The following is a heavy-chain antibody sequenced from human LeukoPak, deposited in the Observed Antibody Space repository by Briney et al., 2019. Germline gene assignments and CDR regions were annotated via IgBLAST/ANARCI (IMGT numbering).Heavy chain of an antibody. J-gene: IGHJ3*02. CDR1: GYTFTSYG. CDR3: ARVYFGWLQPYAFDI. D-gene: IGHD5-24*01. CDR2: ISAYNGNT. Sequence: ASVKVSCKASGYTFTSYGISWVRQAPGQGLEWMGWISAYNGNTNYAQKLQGRVTMTTDTSTSTAYMELSSLRSEDTAVYNCARVYFGWLQPYAFDIWGQGTMVTVSS. V-gene: IGHV1-18*01.